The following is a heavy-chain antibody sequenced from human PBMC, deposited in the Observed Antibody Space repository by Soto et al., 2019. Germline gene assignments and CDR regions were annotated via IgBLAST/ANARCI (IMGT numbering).Heavy chain of an antibody. J-gene: IGHJ6*02. CDR3: ARGGQQLVYYGIDV. CDR1: GGTFSSYA. D-gene: IGHD6-13*01. Sequence: GASVKVSCKASGGTFSSYAISWVRQAPGQGLEWMGGIIPIFGTANYAQKFQGRVTITADESTSTAYMELRSLRSEDTAVYYCARGGQQLVYYGIDVWGQGTTVTVSS. CDR2: IIPIFGTA. V-gene: IGHV1-69*13.